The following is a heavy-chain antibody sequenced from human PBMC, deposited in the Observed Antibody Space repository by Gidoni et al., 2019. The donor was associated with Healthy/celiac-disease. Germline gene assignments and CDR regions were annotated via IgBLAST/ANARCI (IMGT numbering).Heavy chain of an antibody. CDR3: ARVRDDAFDI. V-gene: IGHV4-61*02. Sequence: QVQLQESGPGLAKPSQTLSLTCTVSGGSISSGSYYWSWIRQPAGKGLEWIGRIYTSGSTNYNPSLKSRVTISVDTSKNQFSLKLSSVTAADTAVYYCARVRDDAFDIWGQGTMVTVSS. J-gene: IGHJ3*02. CDR2: IYTSGST. CDR1: GGSISSGSYY.